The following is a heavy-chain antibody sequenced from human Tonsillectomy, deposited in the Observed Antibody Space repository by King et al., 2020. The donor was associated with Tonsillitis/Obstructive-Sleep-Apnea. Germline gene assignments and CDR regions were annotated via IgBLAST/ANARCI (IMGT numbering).Heavy chain of an antibody. CDR2: ISSSSSTI. CDR3: ASPKYYYDSDGYYFDY. V-gene: IGHV3-11*01. J-gene: IGHJ4*02. CDR1: GFTFSDYY. D-gene: IGHD3-22*01. Sequence: QLVQSGGGLVKPGESLRLSCAASGFTFSDYYMSWFRQAPGKGLEWVSYISSSSSTIYYADSVKGRFTISRDNAKNSLYRQMNSLRAEDTAVYYCASPKYYYDSDGYYFDYWGQGTLVTVSS.